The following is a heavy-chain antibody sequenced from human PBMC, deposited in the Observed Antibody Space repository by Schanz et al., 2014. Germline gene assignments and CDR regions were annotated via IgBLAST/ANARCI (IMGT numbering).Heavy chain of an antibody. CDR1: GGTFSSDT. CDR3: ARDYFGSGSHYVFDH. J-gene: IGHJ4*02. Sequence: QVQLVQSGAEVKKPGSSVKVSCKASGGTFSSDTFSWVRQAPGQGLEWMGRIVPIAGITNYAQKFQGRVTITADKSTSTASMELSSLRSEDTAVYFCARDYFGSGSHYVFDHWGQGTLVTVSS. D-gene: IGHD3-10*01. CDR2: IVPIAGIT. V-gene: IGHV1-69*08.